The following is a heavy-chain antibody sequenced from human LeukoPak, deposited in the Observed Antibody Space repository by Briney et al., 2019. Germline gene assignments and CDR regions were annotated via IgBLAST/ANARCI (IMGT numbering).Heavy chain of an antibody. Sequence: GGSLRLSRAASGFTFDDYAMHWVRQAPGKGLEWVSGISWNSGSIGYADSVKGRFTISRDNAKNSLYLQMNSLRAEDTALYYCAKEDNYGMDVWGQGTTVTVSS. CDR3: AKEDNYGMDV. V-gene: IGHV3-9*01. CDR1: GFTFDDYA. J-gene: IGHJ6*02. D-gene: IGHD5-24*01. CDR2: ISWNSGSI.